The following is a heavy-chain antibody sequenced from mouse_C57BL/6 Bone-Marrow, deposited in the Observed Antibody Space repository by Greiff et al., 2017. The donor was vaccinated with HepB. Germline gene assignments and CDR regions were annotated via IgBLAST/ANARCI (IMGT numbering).Heavy chain of an antibody. V-gene: IGHV4-1*01. J-gene: IGHJ2*01. CDR1: GIDFSRSW. Sequence: EASGIDFSRSWMSWVRRAPGKGLEWIGEINPDSSTINYAPSLKDTFIISRDNAKNTLYLQMSKVRSEDTALYYCARQGYYGAYFDYWGQGTTLTVSS. CDR2: INPDSSTI. CDR3: ARQGYYGAYFDY. D-gene: IGHD1-2*01.